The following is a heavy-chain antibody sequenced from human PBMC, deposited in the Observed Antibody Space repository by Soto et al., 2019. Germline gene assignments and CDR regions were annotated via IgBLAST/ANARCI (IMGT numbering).Heavy chain of an antibody. D-gene: IGHD3-3*01. Sequence: SETLSLTCAVYGGSFGGYYWSWIRQPPGKGMEKIGEINHSGSTNYNTSLKSRVTISVDTSKNQFSLKLSSVTAADTAVYYCARGNRRITIFGVVGGYYYYMDVWGKGTTVTVSS. J-gene: IGHJ6*03. CDR1: GGSFGGYY. CDR2: INHSGST. CDR3: ARGNRRITIFGVVGGYYYYMDV. V-gene: IGHV4-34*01.